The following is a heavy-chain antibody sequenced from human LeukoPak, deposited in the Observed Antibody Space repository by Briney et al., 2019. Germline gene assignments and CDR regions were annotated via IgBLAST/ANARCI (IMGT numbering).Heavy chain of an antibody. CDR1: GFTFSSYG. V-gene: IGHV3-30*02. J-gene: IGHJ3*02. Sequence: GGSLGLSCAASGFTFSSYGMHWVRQAPGKGLEWVAVIWYGGSNKYYADSVKGRFTISRDNSKNTLYLQMNSLRAEDTAVYYCAKFGPTATDAFDIWGQGTMVTVSS. CDR2: IWYGGSNK. D-gene: IGHD2-21*02. CDR3: AKFGPTATDAFDI.